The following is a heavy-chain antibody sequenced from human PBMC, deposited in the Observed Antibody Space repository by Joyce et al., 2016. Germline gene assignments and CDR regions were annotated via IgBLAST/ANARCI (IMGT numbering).Heavy chain of an antibody. CDR2: LSSSSSYI. CDR3: ARSSYTNGIFDY. CDR1: GFKFSSYS. Sequence: VQLVESGGGLVKPGGSLRLSCAASGFKFSSYSMSWVRQAPVKGLEWVSSLSSSSSYIKYTDSVKGRFTISRDNAKNSLYLQMNSLRVEDTAVYYCARSSYTNGIFDYWGQGTLVTVSS. D-gene: IGHD2-8*01. J-gene: IGHJ4*02. V-gene: IGHV3-21*01.